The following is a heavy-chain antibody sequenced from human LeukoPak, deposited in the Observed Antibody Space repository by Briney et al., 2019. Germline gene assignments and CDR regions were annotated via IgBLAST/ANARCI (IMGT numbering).Heavy chain of an antibody. J-gene: IGHJ4*02. CDR1: GFSVSSNY. D-gene: IGHD2-15*01. Sequence: GGPLRLSCAASGFSVSSNYMTWVRQATGKGLEWVSVIYSGDSTYYADSVKGRFTISRDNSKNTLYLQMNSLRAEDTAVYYCARRGSGSFDYWGQGTLVTVSS. V-gene: IGHV3-53*01. CDR3: ARRGSGSFDY. CDR2: IYSGDST.